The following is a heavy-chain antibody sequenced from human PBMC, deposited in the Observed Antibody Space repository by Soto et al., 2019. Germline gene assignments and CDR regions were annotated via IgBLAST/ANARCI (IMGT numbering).Heavy chain of an antibody. CDR2: IWYDGSNK. V-gene: IGHV3-33*01. D-gene: IGHD6-13*01. CDR3: ARVSAAGTDPFDI. CDR1: GFTFSSYG. J-gene: IGHJ3*02. Sequence: QVQLVESGGGVVQPGRSLRLSCAASGFTFSSYGMHWVRQAPGKGLEWVAVIWYDGSNKYYADSVKGRFIISRDNSKNTLYLQMNSLRAEDTAVYYCARVSAAGTDPFDIWGQGTMVTVSS.